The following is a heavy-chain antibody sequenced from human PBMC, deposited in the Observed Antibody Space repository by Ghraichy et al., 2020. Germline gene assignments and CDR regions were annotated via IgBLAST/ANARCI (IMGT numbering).Heavy chain of an antibody. CDR2: MKSKTDGGTT. J-gene: IGHJ4*02. V-gene: IGHV3-15*07. D-gene: IGHD3-16*02. Sequence: GGSLRLSCAASGFTFSNAWMNWVRQTPGKGLEWVGRMKSKTDGGTTDYAAPVKGRFIISRDDSRNTLYVQMNSLKTEDTAVYFCTTDLSYYDNVWGSYRLFDYWGQGTLVTVSS. CDR3: TTDLSYYDNVWGSYRLFDY. CDR1: GFTFSNAW.